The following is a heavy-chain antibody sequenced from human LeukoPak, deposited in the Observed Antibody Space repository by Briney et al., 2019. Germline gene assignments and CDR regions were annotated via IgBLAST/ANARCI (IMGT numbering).Heavy chain of an antibody. CDR1: GFTFSSYA. D-gene: IGHD1-26*01. CDR3: AKEDPGATFDY. V-gene: IGHV3-23*01. CDR2: ISSSGGTP. J-gene: IGHJ4*02. Sequence: GGSLRLSCAASGFTFSSYAMNWGRQAPGQGLKGVSGISSSGGTPYYAGSVKGRFTISRDKSKNTLYLQMNSLRGEDTAVYYCAKEDPGATFDYWGQGTLVTVSS.